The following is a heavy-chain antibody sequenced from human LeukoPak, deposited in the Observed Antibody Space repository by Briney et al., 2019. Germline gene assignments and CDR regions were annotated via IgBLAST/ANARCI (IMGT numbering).Heavy chain of an antibody. D-gene: IGHD3-3*01. Sequence: GGSLRLSCAASGFAFSNYWMNWVRQAPGKGLEWAANIKQDGSERYYVDSVKGRFTISRDNAKNSLHIEMNSLRAEDTAVYYCAKPITISGATDGFDIWGQGAKVTVSS. V-gene: IGHV3-7*01. CDR3: AKPITISGATDGFDI. J-gene: IGHJ3*02. CDR2: IKQDGSER. CDR1: GFAFSNYW.